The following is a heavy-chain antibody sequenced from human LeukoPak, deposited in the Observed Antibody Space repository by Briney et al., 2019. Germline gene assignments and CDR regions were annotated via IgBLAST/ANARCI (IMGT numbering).Heavy chain of an antibody. CDR3: ALSIVGATPFDAFDI. J-gene: IGHJ3*02. CDR1: GYTFTSYG. CDR2: ISAYNGNT. D-gene: IGHD1-26*01. Sequence: ASVKVSCKASGYTFTSYGISWVRQAPGQGLEWMGWISAYNGNTNYAQKLQGRVTMTTDTSTSTAYMELRSLRSDDTAVYYCALSIVGATPFDAFDIWGQGTMVTVSS. V-gene: IGHV1-18*01.